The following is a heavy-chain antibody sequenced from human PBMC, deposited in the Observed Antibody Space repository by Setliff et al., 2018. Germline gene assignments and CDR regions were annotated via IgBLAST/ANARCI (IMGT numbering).Heavy chain of an antibody. CDR3: ARASRSYYNFWSGYYAQNDAFDI. J-gene: IGHJ3*02. CDR2: IWYDGSHQ. D-gene: IGHD3-3*01. Sequence: GGSLRLSCAASGFTFGHCPMHWVRQAPGKGLEWVAVIWYDGSHQYYADSVKGRFTISRVNSKNMLYLQMNSLRAEDTAVYYCARASRSYYNFWSGYYAQNDAFDIWGQGTMVTVSS. CDR1: GFTFGHCP. V-gene: IGHV3-33*08.